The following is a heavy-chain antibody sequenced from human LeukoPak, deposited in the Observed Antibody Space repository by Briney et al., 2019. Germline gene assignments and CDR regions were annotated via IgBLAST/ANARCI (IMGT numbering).Heavy chain of an antibody. Sequence: SQTLSLTCTLSVNSLSRRDNYGRSVRQPAGKGLEWIGHIYTSGRTNYNPSRKSRVNISRGTSKNQFSLRLSSVTAADTAVYYCARASYSYDINGWVPFDYWGQGTLVTVS. J-gene: IGHJ4*02. D-gene: IGHD3-22*01. CDR1: VNSLSRRDNY. CDR2: IYTSGRT. V-gene: IGHV4-61*09. CDR3: ARASYSYDINGWVPFDY.